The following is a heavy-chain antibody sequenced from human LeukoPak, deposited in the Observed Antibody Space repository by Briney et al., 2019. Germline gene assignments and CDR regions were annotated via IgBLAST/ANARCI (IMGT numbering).Heavy chain of an antibody. D-gene: IGHD3-22*01. CDR2: IYYSGST. V-gene: IGHV4-59*01. J-gene: IGHJ4*02. CDR1: GGSINGYY. CDR3: ARSYDSSGYELYYFDY. Sequence: PSETLSLTCTVSGGSINGYYWNWIRQPPGKGLEWIGYIYYSGSTNYNPSLKSRVTISVDTSKNQFSLKLSSVTAADTAVYYCARSYDSSGYELYYFDYWGQGTLVTVSS.